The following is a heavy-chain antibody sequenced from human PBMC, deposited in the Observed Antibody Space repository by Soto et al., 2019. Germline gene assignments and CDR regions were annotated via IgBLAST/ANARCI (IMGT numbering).Heavy chain of an antibody. J-gene: IGHJ6*03. CDR2: INSDGSST. CDR1: GCTFSSYC. V-gene: IGHV3-74*01. Sequence: EAQLVASGGGLVQPGGSLRLSCAASGCTFSSYCMHWVRQAPGKGLVWVSRINSDGSSTSYADSVKGRFTISRDNAKNTMYMQMNSLRAEDTAVYYCARVPPDPENPDYYYCMDVWGKGTTVTVSS. CDR3: ARVPPDPENPDYYYCMDV.